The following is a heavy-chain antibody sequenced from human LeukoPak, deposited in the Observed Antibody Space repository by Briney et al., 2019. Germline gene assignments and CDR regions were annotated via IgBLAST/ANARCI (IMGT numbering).Heavy chain of an antibody. CDR2: LSGSGDKT. CDR3: GKDLNYGLDY. J-gene: IGHJ4*02. D-gene: IGHD4-11*01. V-gene: IGHV3-23*01. CDR1: GFIFSTYA. Sequence: GGSLRLSCAASGFIFSTYAMSWVRQAPGKGLEWVSALSGSGDKTFYADSVKGRFTISRDNSKNTLYQQMNSLRAEDTAVYYCGKDLNYGLDYWGQGTLVTVSS.